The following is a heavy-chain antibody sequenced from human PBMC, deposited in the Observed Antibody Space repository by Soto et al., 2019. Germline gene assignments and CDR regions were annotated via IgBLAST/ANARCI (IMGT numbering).Heavy chain of an antibody. D-gene: IGHD3-3*01. CDR2: INPSGGST. V-gene: IGHV1-46*01. CDR1: GYTLTRYY. J-gene: IGHJ6*02. Sequence: SVKVSCRASGYTLTRYYMHLLRQAPGQGLEWMGIINPSGGSTSYAQKFQGRVTMTRDTSTSTVYMELSSLRSEDTAVYYCASGEDFWSGRTYYGMDVWGQGTTVTVSS. CDR3: ASGEDFWSGRTYYGMDV.